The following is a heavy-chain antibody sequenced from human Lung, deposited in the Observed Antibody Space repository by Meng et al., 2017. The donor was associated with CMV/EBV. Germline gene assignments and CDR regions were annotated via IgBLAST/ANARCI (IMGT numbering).Heavy chain of an antibody. CDR3: AKDVNGYTGEGGY. CDR2: IYWDGVET. CDR1: GFTLSSHA. Sequence: GESXKISCATSGFTLSSHAMSWVRQAPGKGLEWVSVIYWDGVETYYADSVRGRFTTFRDNSKNMVFLQMNSLRAEDTAVFYCAKDVNGYTGEGGYWGQGTLVTVSS. D-gene: IGHD5-24*01. J-gene: IGHJ4*02. V-gene: IGHV3-23*03.